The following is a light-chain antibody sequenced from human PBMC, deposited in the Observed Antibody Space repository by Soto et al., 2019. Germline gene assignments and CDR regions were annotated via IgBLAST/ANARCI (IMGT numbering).Light chain of an antibody. V-gene: IGKV1-5*03. CDR2: KAS. J-gene: IGKJ1*01. CDR3: QYRGS. Sequence: DIQMTQSPSTLSASIGDRVTITCRASQNINSWLAWYQQKPGKAPKLLIYKASSLESGVPSRFSGSGSATEFTLTISSLQPDDLATYYCQYRGSFGQGTKVEIK. CDR1: QNINSW.